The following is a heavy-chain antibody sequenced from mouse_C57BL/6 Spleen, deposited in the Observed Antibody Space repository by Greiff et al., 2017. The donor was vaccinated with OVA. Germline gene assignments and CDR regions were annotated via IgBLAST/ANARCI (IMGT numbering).Heavy chain of an antibody. Sequence: EVQLMESGGGLVQPGGSLKLSCAASGFTFSDYYMYWVRQTPEKRLEWVAYISNGGGSTYYPDTVKGRFTISRDNAKNTLYLQMSRLKSEDTAMYYCARGEAGTFDYWGQGTTLTVAS. CDR3: ARGEAGTFDY. CDR2: ISNGGGST. V-gene: IGHV5-12*01. D-gene: IGHD4-1*01. CDR1: GFTFSDYY. J-gene: IGHJ2*01.